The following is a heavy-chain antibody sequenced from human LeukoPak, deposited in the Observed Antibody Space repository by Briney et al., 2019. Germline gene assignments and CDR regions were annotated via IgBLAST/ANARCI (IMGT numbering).Heavy chain of an antibody. CDR2: INHSGST. J-gene: IGHJ4*02. V-gene: IGHV4-34*01. CDR3: ARGPRVVPAAISRFTNFDY. CDR1: GGSFSGYY. D-gene: IGHD2-2*02. Sequence: SETLSLTCAVYGGSFSGYYWSWIRQPPGKGLEWIGEINHSGSTNYNPSLKSRVTISVDTFKNQFSLKLSSVTAADTAVYYCARGPRVVPAAISRFTNFDYWGQGTLVTVSS.